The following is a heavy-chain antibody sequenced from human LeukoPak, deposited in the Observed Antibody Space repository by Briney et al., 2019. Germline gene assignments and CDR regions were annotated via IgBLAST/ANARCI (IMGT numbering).Heavy chain of an antibody. Sequence: ASVKVSCKASGYTFTGCYMHWVRQAPGQGREWMGRINPNSGGTNYAQKFQGRVTMTRDTSISTAYMELSRLRSDDTAVYYCASRLMVAATWFDPWGQGTLVTVSS. CDR1: GYTFTGCY. J-gene: IGHJ5*02. CDR2: INPNSGGT. V-gene: IGHV1-2*06. D-gene: IGHD2-15*01. CDR3: ASRLMVAATWFDP.